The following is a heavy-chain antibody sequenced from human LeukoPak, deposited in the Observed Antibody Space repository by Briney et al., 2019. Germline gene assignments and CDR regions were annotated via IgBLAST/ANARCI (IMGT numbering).Heavy chain of an antibody. D-gene: IGHD3-3*01. J-gene: IGHJ4*02. CDR1: GFTFSNYW. CDR3: ARGFLAY. V-gene: IGHV3-7*01. CDR2: IKEDGSKK. Sequence: PGGSLRLSCAASGFTFSNYWMSWVRQAPGKGLEWVANIKEDGSKKYYLDSVKSRFTISRDNTKNSVYLQMNSLRAEDTAVYYCARGFLAYWGQGTLVTVSS.